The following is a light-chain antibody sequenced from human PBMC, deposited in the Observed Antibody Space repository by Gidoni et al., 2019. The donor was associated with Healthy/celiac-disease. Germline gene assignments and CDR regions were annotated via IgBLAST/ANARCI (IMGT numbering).Light chain of an antibody. CDR1: QSLLHSNGYNY. CDR3: MQALQTPYT. V-gene: IGKV2-28*01. J-gene: IGKJ2*01. Sequence: VLTQSQLSLPVTPGEPASISCRSSQSLLHSNGYNYLDWYLQKPGQSPQLLIYLGSNRASGVPDRFSGSGSGTDFTLKISRVEAEDVGVYYCMQALQTPYTFGQGTKLEIK. CDR2: LGS.